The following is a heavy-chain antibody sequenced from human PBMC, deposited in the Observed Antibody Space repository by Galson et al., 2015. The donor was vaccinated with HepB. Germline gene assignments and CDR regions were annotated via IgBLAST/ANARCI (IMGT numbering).Heavy chain of an antibody. D-gene: IGHD1-26*01. Sequence: SLRLSCAASGFTFSSYSMNWVRQAPGKGLEWVSYISSSSSTIYYADSVKGRFTISRDNAKYSLYLQMNSMRAEDTAVYYCSRRPRWELTYYYYYGMDVWGQGTTVTVSS. V-gene: IGHV3-48*04. CDR2: ISSSSSTI. J-gene: IGHJ6*02. CDR1: GFTFSSYS. CDR3: SRRPRWELTYYYYYGMDV.